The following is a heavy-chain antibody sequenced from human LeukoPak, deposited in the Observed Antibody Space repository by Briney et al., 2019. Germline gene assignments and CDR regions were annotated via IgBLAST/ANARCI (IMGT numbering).Heavy chain of an antibody. CDR3: ARGHYYYDSSGYDYFDY. J-gene: IGHJ4*02. CDR1: GGSFSGYY. Sequence: PSETLSLTCAVYGGSFSGYYWSWIRQPPGKGLEWIGEINHSGSTNYNPSLKSRVTISVDTSKNQFSLKLSSVTAADTAVYYCARGHYYYDSSGYDYFDYWGQGTLVTVSS. V-gene: IGHV4-34*01. CDR2: INHSGST. D-gene: IGHD3-22*01.